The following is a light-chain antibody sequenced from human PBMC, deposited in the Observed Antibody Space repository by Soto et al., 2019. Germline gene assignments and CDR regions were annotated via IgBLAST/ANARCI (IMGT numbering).Light chain of an antibody. CDR3: QQYGSSHT. J-gene: IGKJ4*01. CDR1: QSVSSSY. V-gene: IGKV3-20*01. CDR2: GAS. Sequence: EIVLTQSPGTLSSSPGERATLSCRASQSVSSSYLAWYQQKPGQAPRLLIYGASSRATGIPDRFSGSGSGTDFTLTISRLEPEDFAVYYCQQYGSSHTFGGGTKVDIK.